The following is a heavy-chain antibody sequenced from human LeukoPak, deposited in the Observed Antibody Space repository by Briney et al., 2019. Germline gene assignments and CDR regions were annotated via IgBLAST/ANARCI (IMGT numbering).Heavy chain of an antibody. CDR1: GLILSNSA. D-gene: IGHD3-10*01. J-gene: IGHJ4*02. V-gene: IGHV3-23*01. Sequence: GGSLRLSCAASGLILSNSAMSWVRQAPGKGLEWVSAISGSGDTTYYADSVKGRFTISRDNSKNTLSLQMNSLRAGDTAVYYCAKVWFGELGDYWGQETLVTVSS. CDR2: ISGSGDTT. CDR3: AKVWFGELGDY.